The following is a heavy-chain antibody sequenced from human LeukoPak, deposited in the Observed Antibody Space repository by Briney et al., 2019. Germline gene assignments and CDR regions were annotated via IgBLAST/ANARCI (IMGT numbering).Heavy chain of an antibody. CDR1: GGSFSGHY. CDR3: ARSGYSYGYSGMDV. Sequence: PSETLSLTCAVYGGSFSGHYWSWIRQPPGKGLEWVANIKQDGSEKYYVDSVKGRFTISRDNAKNSLYLQMNSLRAEDTAVYYCARSGYSYGYSGMDVWGQGTTVTVSS. V-gene: IGHV3-7*01. D-gene: IGHD5-18*01. CDR2: IKQDGSEK. J-gene: IGHJ6*02.